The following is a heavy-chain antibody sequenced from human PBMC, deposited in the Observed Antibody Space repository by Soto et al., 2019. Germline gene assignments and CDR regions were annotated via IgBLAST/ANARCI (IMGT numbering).Heavy chain of an antibody. CDR2: FDPEDGET. CDR3: ATAYYDFWSGPTPGDYFDY. V-gene: IGHV1-24*01. CDR1: GYTLTELS. J-gene: IGHJ4*01. D-gene: IGHD3-3*01. Sequence: ASVKVSCKVSGYTLTELSMHWVRQAPGKGLEWMGGFDPEDGETIYAQKFKGRVTMTEDKSTDTAYMELSSLRSEDTAVYYCATAYYDFWSGPTPGDYFDYWG.